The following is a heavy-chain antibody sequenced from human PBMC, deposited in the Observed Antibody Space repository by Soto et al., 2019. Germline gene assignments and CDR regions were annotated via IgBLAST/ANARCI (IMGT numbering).Heavy chain of an antibody. Sequence: SETLSLTCAVYGGSFSGYYWSWIRQPPGKGLEWIGEINHSGSTNYNPSLKSRVTISVDTSKNQFSLKLSSVTAADTAVYYCARGNDYYDSSGYYWGQGTLVTVSS. V-gene: IGHV4-34*01. CDR1: GGSFSGYY. CDR3: ARGNDYYDSSGYY. CDR2: INHSGST. D-gene: IGHD3-22*01. J-gene: IGHJ4*02.